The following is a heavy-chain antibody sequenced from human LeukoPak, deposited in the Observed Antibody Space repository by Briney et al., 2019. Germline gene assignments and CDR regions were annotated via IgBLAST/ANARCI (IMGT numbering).Heavy chain of an antibody. V-gene: IGHV5-51*01. CDR2: NYPGDSDT. CDR3: VRHAHCSSTSRYDGYLGY. CDR1: GYSFTSYW. J-gene: IGHJ4*02. D-gene: IGHD2-2*01. Sequence: PGEALKISWKGSGYSFTSYWNGWVRQMPGKGLGWGGINYPGDSDTRYSPSFEGQVTISADKSISTAYVQWSSQKASDAAMYYCVRHAHCSSTSRYDGYLGYWGRETLVTVP.